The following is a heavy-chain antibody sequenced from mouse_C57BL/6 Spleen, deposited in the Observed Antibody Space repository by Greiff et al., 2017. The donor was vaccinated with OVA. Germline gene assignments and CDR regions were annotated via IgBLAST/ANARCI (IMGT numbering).Heavy chain of an antibody. CDR3: ASPYYSNYEGAMDY. Sequence: VQLKESGAELAKPGASVKLSCKASGYTFTSYWMHWVKQRPGQGLEWIGYINPSSGYTKYNQKFKDKATLTADKSSSTAYMQLSSLTYEDSAVYYCASPYYSNYEGAMDYWGQGTSVTVSS. CDR2: INPSSGYT. D-gene: IGHD2-5*01. V-gene: IGHV1-7*01. CDR1: GYTFTSYW. J-gene: IGHJ4*01.